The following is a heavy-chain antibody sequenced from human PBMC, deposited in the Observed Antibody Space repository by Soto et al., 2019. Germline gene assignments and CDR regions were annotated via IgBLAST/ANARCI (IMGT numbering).Heavy chain of an antibody. Sequence: GGFLRLCWAAPEIMFGSYVTHWVRQAQGKGVEWASAIGSAHDPYYLGSVKGRFSISRENAKNSLYLQMNSLTTGDTAVYYGAGGVLGRQPRRSIYFWAVDVWGEGPTVPVLS. CDR2: IGSAHDP. V-gene: IGHV3-13*05. CDR3: AGGVLGRQPRRSIYFWAVDV. D-gene: IGHD3-3*02. J-gene: IGHJ6*04. CDR1: EIMFGSYV.